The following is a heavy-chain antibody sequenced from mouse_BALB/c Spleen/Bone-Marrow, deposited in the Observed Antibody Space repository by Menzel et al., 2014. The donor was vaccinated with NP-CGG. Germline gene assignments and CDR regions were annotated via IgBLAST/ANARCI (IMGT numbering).Heavy chain of an antibody. J-gene: IGHJ2*01. CDR1: GFNIKGTY. CDR2: IDPAHPYT. CDR3: ASLTGTFDY. V-gene: IGHV14-3*02. D-gene: IGHD4-1*01. Sequence: EVKLVESGAELVKPGASVKLSCTASGFNIKGTYIHWVKQGPDQGLEWIGRIDPAHPYTKYAPKFQGKATITADTSSNTAYLQVSSLTSEDTAVYYCASLTGTFDYWGQGTTLTVSS.